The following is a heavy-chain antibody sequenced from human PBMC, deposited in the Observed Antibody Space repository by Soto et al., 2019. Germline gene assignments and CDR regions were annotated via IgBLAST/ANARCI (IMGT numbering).Heavy chain of an antibody. CDR1: GYTLTNYA. V-gene: IGHV1-3*01. CDR3: ARGPGGPDGPGDY. J-gene: IGHJ4*02. CDR2: IKAGNGNT. Sequence: QVQLVQSGAEVKKPGASVKVSCKASGYTLTNYAMHRVPQAPAQMLEGMGWIKAGNGNTKYSQKFQGSVPLTRDTSASTAYMDLSSLRSEDTAVYYCARGPGGPDGPGDYWGQGTLVTVSS. D-gene: IGHD2-15*01.